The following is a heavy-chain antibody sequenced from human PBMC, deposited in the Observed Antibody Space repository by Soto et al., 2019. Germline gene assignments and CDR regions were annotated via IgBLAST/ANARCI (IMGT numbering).Heavy chain of an antibody. J-gene: IGHJ4*02. D-gene: IGHD2-21*02. CDR2: IYHSGST. CDR1: GGSISSGGYS. V-gene: IGHV4-30-2*01. CDR3: ARGSPVATDY. Sequence: SETLSLTCAVSGGSISSGGYSWSWIRQPPGKGLEWIGYIYHSGSTYYNPSLKSRVTISVDRSKNQFSLKLSSVTAADTAVYYCARGSPVATDYWGQGTLVTLSS.